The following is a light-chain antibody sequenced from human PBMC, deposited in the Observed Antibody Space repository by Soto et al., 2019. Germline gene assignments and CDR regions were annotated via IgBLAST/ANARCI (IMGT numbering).Light chain of an antibody. CDR1: QSVSSN. V-gene: IGKV3-15*01. Sequence: EIVMTQSPATLSVSPGERATLSCRASQSVSSNLARYQQKPGQTPKLLIYVASTRATGIPARFSGSGSGTEFTLTISSLQSEDFAVYYCQQYNVWPLTFGGGTKVECK. J-gene: IGKJ4*01. CDR2: VAS. CDR3: QQYNVWPLT.